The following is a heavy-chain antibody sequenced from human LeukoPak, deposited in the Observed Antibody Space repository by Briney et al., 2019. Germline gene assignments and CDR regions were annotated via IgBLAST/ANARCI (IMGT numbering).Heavy chain of an antibody. V-gene: IGHV1-8*01. J-gene: IGHJ4*02. CDR1: GYTFTSYD. Sequence: ASVKVSCKASGYTFTSYDINWVRQATGQGLEWMGWMNPNSGNTGYAQKFQGIVTMTRNTSISTAYMELSSLRSEDTAVYYCARGSIAARPLGYWGQGTLVTVSS. D-gene: IGHD6-6*01. CDR3: ARGSIAARPLGY. CDR2: MNPNSGNT.